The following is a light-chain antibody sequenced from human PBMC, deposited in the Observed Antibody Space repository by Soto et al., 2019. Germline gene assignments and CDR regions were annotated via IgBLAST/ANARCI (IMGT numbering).Light chain of an antibody. CDR2: AAS. J-gene: IGKJ1*01. Sequence: DIHMTQSPSSLSASLGDRVTLPCRASQGIRVDLGWYQQETGKXPXRLXYAASRLQSGVPSRFSGSGSGTEFTLTISSLQPEDFATYYCQQDNSWFGQGTKVDIK. V-gene: IGKV1-17*01. CDR3: QQDNSW. CDR1: QGIRVD.